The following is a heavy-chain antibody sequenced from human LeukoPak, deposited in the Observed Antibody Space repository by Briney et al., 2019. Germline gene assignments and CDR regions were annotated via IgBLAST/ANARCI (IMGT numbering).Heavy chain of an antibody. CDR2: IRTKPTGGTT. Sequence: PGGSLRLSCAASGFTFSSYAMSWVRQAPGKGLEWVAFIRTKPTGGTTDYAASVKDRFTISRDDSKSIAYLQMNSLKTEDTALYYCTRDHYYYMDVWGKGTTVTVSS. J-gene: IGHJ6*03. CDR3: TRDHYYYMDV. CDR1: GFTFSSYA. V-gene: IGHV3-49*04.